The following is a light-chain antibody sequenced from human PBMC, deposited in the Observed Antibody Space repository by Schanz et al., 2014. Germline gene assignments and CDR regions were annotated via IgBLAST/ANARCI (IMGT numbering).Light chain of an antibody. CDR1: QGISSY. V-gene: IGKV1-39*01. J-gene: IGKJ4*01. CDR2: AAS. Sequence: IQLTQSPFSLSASVGDRVTITCRASQGISSYLAWYQQKPGKAPKLLIYAASTLQSGVPSRFSGSGSGTDFTLTISSLQPEDFATYYCQQSYITPLTFGGGTKVEIK. CDR3: QQSYITPLT.